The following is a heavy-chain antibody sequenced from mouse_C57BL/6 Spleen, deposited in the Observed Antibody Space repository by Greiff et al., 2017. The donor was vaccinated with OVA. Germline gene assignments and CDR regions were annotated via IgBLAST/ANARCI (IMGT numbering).Heavy chain of an antibody. CDR1: GYTFTDYY. V-gene: IGHV1-26*01. CDR3: ARLAGWLPNYFDY. CDR2: INPNNGGT. D-gene: IGHD2-3*01. Sequence: VQLQQSGPELVKPGASVKISCKASGYTFTDYYMNWVKQSHGKSLEWIGDINPNNGGTSYNQKFKGKATLTVDKSSSTAYMELRSLTSEDSAVYYCARLAGWLPNYFDYWGQGTTLTVSS. J-gene: IGHJ2*01.